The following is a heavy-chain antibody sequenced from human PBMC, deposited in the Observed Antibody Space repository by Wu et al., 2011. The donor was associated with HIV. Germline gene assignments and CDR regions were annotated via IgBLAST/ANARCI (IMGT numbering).Heavy chain of an antibody. CDR1: GYTFIGYYD. CDR2: MNPNSGNA. D-gene: IGHD3-10*01. V-gene: IGHV1-8*02. Sequence: QVQLVQSGAEVKKPGASVKVSCKTSGYTFIGYYDFNWVRQASGQGLEWMGWMNPNSGNAGYAQKFQGRVTMTKGASIGTAYMELSSLTSEDTAVYYCTIGRGSRPRFDPWGQGTLVTVSS. J-gene: IGHJ5*02. CDR3: TIGRGSRPRFDP.